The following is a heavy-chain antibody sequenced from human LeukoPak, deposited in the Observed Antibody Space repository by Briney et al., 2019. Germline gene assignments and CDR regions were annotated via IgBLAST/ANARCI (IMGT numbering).Heavy chain of an antibody. CDR3: AGHKRAQQLMHDSSFDP. Sequence: PSQTLSLTCTVSGDSITSGGQYWYWLRQRPGKGLEWIAYIYNGVTTYYNPSLRSRVTVSADTSKNQFSLTVNSVTAADTAVYYCAGHKRAQQLMHDSSFDPWGQGTLVTVSS. V-gene: IGHV4-31*03. D-gene: IGHD6-13*01. CDR1: GDSITSGGQY. J-gene: IGHJ5*02. CDR2: IYNGVTT.